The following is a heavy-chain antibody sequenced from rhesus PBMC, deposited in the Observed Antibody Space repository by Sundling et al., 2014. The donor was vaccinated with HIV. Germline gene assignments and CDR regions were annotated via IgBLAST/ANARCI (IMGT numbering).Heavy chain of an antibody. CDR1: GGSFSGYY. J-gene: IGHJ4*01. V-gene: IGHV4-165*01. CDR2: ISGSTGTI. CDR3: ARESVAGLLGRGFDH. D-gene: IGHD6-37*01. Sequence: QVQLQESGPGLVKPSETLSLTCAVSGGSFSGYYWGWIRQPPGKGLEWIGYISGSTGTIDYNPSLKSRVTISTDTSKNHFSLKLSSLTAADTAVYFCARESVAGLLGRGFDHWGQGLQVIVSS.